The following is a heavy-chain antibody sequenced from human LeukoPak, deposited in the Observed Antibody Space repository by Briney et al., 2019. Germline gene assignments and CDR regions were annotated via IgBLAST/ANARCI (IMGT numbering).Heavy chain of an antibody. V-gene: IGHV3-74*01. Sequence: GGSLRLSCAASGFTFSSYWMHWVRQAPGKGLVWVSRINTDGSSTSYADSVKGRFTISRDNAKNTLYLQMNSLRAEDTAVYYCAKEKRYYGSGITRYYYYGMDVWGQGTTVTVSS. CDR3: AKEKRYYGSGITRYYYYGMDV. CDR1: GFTFSSYW. J-gene: IGHJ6*02. CDR2: INTDGSST. D-gene: IGHD3-10*01.